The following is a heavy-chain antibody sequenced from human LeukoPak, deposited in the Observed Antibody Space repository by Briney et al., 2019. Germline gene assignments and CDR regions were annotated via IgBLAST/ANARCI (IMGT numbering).Heavy chain of an antibody. Sequence: PGESLKISCKGSGYSVTSYWIGWVRQMPGKGLEGMGIIYPGDSDTRYSPSFQGQVTISTDKSIGTAYVQWSSLKASNIAIYYCAGHLLEETTRSGGFDNWGQGTLVTVSS. J-gene: IGHJ4*02. V-gene: IGHV5-51*01. CDR2: IYPGDSDT. CDR1: GYSVTSYW. D-gene: IGHD1-7*01. CDR3: AGHLLEETTRSGGFDN.